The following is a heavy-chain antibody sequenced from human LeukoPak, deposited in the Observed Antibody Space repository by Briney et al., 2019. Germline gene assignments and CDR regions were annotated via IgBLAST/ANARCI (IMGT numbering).Heavy chain of an antibody. Sequence: ASVKVSCKASGYTFTSYGISWVRQAPGQGLEWMGWINPNSGGTNYAQKFQGRVTMTRDTSISTAYMELSRLRSDDTAVYYCARDQPSEGFDPWGQGTLVTVSS. CDR2: INPNSGGT. J-gene: IGHJ5*02. CDR3: ARDQPSEGFDP. D-gene: IGHD1-14*01. V-gene: IGHV1-2*02. CDR1: GYTFTSYG.